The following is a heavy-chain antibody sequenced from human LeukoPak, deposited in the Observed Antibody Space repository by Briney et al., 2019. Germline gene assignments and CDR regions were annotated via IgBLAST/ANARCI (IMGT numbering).Heavy chain of an antibody. V-gene: IGHV4-4*02. CDR2: TYHSGST. J-gene: IGHJ5*02. Sequence: SETLSLTCTVSGGSISSSNWWSWVRQPPGKGLEWIGETYHSGSTNYNPSLKSRVTISVDKSKNQFSLKLSSVTAADTAVYYCARDRGRATWFDPWGQGTAVTLSS. D-gene: IGHD3-10*01. CDR3: ARDRGRATWFDP. CDR1: GGSISSSNW.